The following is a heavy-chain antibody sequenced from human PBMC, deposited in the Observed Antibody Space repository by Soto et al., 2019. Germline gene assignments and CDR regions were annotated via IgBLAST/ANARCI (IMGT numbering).Heavy chain of an antibody. CDR2: ISSSSSTI. V-gene: IGHV3-48*01. Sequence: GGSLRLSCAASGFTFSSYSMNWVRQAPGKGLEWVSYISSSSSTIYYADSVKGRFTISRDNAKNSLYLQMNSLRAADTAVYYCARIPPVPPNQKRFDPWGQGTLVTVSS. CDR1: GFTFSSYS. D-gene: IGHD1-1*01. CDR3: ARIPPVPPNQKRFDP. J-gene: IGHJ5*02.